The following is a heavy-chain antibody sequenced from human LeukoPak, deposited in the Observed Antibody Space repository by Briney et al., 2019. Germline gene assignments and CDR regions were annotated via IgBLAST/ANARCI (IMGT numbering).Heavy chain of an antibody. CDR1: GYTFTSYD. D-gene: IGHD6-13*01. V-gene: IGHV1-8*01. Sequence: ASVKVSCKASGYTFTSYDINWVRQATGQGLEWMGWMNPNSGNTGYAQKFQGRVTMTRNTSISTAYMELSSLRSEDTAVYYCASEYSSSWTAYYYYGMGVWGQGTTVTVSS. CDR2: MNPNSGNT. CDR3: ASEYSSSWTAYYYYGMGV. J-gene: IGHJ6*02.